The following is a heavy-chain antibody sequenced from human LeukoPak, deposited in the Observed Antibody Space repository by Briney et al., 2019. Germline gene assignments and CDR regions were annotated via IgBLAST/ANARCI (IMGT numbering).Heavy chain of an antibody. D-gene: IGHD5-18*01. CDR3: ARNQDIGGYSYGYVDYYYYYMDV. CDR1: GFTFSSYS. CDR2: ISSSSSYI. Sequence: GGSLRLSCAASGFTFSSYSMNWVRQAPGKGLEWVSSISSSSSYIYYADSVKGRFTISRDNAKNSLYLQMNSLRAEDTAVYYCARNQDIGGYSYGYVDYYYYYMDVWGKGTTVTVSS. J-gene: IGHJ6*03. V-gene: IGHV3-21*01.